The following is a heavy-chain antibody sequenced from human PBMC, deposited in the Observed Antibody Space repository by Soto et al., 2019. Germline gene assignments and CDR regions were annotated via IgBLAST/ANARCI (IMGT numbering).Heavy chain of an antibody. V-gene: IGHV3-30-3*01. CDR3: ARDGLPDDFRSGGYWFDP. Sequence: GGSLSLSCAASGFTFSSFALHWVRQAPGEGLEWVALISHDGRIENYADSVKGRFIISRDNSENTVYMQMDSLRLEDTGVYYCARDGLPDDFRSGGYWFDPWGQGTQVTVLL. CDR1: GFTFSSFA. J-gene: IGHJ5*02. D-gene: IGHD3-3*01. CDR2: ISHDGRIE.